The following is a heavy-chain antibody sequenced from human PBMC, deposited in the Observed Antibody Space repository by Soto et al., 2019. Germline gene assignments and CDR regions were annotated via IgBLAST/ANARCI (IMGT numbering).Heavy chain of an antibody. J-gene: IGHJ4*02. V-gene: IGHV4-39*01. CDR3: GKVLVGATGHTDSDS. Sequence: SETLSLTCTVSGGSIYRSGYYWGWIRQPPGRGLEWIGNIDYNGVTYSNPSLKSRVTISRDTSKNQFSLKLTSVTAADTALYYCGKVLVGATGHTDSDSWGPGTLVTVAS. D-gene: IGHD2-15*01. CDR1: GGSIYRSGYY. CDR2: IDYNGVT.